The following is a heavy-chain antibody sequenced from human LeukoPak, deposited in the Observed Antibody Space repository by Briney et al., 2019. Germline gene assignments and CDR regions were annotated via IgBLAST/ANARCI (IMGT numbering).Heavy chain of an antibody. CDR1: GCIFIVYR. CDR3: ARGGGTYWADH. CDR2: INTDNGQT. Sequence: ASVKVSCKASGCIFIVYRPSWVRQAPGQGLEWMGWINTDNGQTDFAQKFQDRIIMTTDTSTSTAYLEVTSLRSDDTAVYYCARGGGTYWADHWGQGTLVTVSS. V-gene: IGHV1-18*01. D-gene: IGHD1-26*01. J-gene: IGHJ1*01.